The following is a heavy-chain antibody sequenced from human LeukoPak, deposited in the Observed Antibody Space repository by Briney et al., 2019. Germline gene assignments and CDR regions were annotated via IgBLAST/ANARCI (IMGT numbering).Heavy chain of an antibody. CDR2: LYSGGGT. Sequence: GGSLRLSCAASGSTVNNIYMSWVRQAPGKGLECVSVLYSGGGTYYADSVKGRFTISRDDSKNTLYLQMNSLRAEDTAVYYCARDSSYGDYYFDYWGQGALVTVSS. CDR3: ARDSSYGDYYFDY. D-gene: IGHD4-17*01. V-gene: IGHV3-66*01. J-gene: IGHJ4*02. CDR1: GSTVNNIY.